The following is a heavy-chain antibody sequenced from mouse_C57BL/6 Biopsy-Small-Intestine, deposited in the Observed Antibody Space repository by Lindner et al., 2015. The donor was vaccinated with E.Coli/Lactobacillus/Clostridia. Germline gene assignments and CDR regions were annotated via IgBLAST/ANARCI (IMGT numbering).Heavy chain of an antibody. J-gene: IGHJ3*01. CDR1: GYTFTNYI. Sequence: VQLQESGPELVKPGASVRMSCKASGYTFTNYIINWVKQRPGQGLEWIGYINPYNDGSKYNEKFKDKATLTLDKSASTAYMELSSLTSEDSAVYYCAVYYNNYVFTYWGQGTLVTVS. CDR3: AVYYNNYVFTY. D-gene: IGHD2-5*01. CDR2: INPYNDGS. V-gene: IGHV1-14*01.